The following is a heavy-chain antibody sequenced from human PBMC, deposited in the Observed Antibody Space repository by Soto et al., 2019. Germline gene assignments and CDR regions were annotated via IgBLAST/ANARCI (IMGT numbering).Heavy chain of an antibody. Sequence: ASVKVSCKASGYTFTSYGISWVRQAPGQGLEWMGWISAYNGNTNYAQKLQGRVTMTTDTSTSTAYMELRSLRSDDTAVYYCARDFRYGGHDAFEIWGQGTMVTVSS. CDR3: ARDFRYGGHDAFEI. CDR2: ISAYNGNT. J-gene: IGHJ3*02. CDR1: GYTFTSYG. D-gene: IGHD4-17*01. V-gene: IGHV1-18*01.